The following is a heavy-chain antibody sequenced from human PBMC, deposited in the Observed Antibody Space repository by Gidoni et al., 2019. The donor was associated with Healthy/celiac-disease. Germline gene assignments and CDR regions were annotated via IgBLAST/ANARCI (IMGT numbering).Heavy chain of an antibody. J-gene: IGHJ5*02. V-gene: IGHV3-73*02. CDR2: IRSKANSYAT. D-gene: IGHD1-1*01. Sequence: EVQLVESGGGLVQPGGSLKLSCAASGFTFSGSAMHWVRQASGKGLEWVGRIRSKANSYATAYAASVKGRFTISRDDSKNTAYLQMNSLKTEDTAVYYCTRHFRALDPRVSSVFDPWGQGTLVTVSS. CDR3: TRHFRALDPRVSSVFDP. CDR1: GFTFSGSA.